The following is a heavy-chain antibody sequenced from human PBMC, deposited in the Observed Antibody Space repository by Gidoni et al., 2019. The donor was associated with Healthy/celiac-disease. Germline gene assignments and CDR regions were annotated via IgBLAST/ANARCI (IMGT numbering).Heavy chain of an antibody. J-gene: IGHJ5*02. D-gene: IGHD2-2*02. Sequence: QVQLVQSGAEVKKPGASVKVSCKASGYTFTGYYLHWVRQAPGQGLEWMGWINPNSGGTNYAQQFQGRVNMTRDTSISTAYMELSRLRSDDTAVYYWARAPPIQGCSSTSCYTEWFDPWGQGTLVTVSS. CDR1: GYTFTGYY. CDR3: ARAPPIQGCSSTSCYTEWFDP. V-gene: IGHV1-2*02. CDR2: INPNSGGT.